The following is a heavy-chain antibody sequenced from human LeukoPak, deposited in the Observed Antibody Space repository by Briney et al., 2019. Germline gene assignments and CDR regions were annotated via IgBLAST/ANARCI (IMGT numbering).Heavy chain of an antibody. CDR2: MNQDGNEK. D-gene: IGHD3-22*01. CDR1: GFTFRNYW. V-gene: IGHV3-7*03. Sequence: GGSLRLSCAASGFTFRNYWMSWVRQAPGKGLEWVANMNQDGNEKYYVGSVKGRFTISRDNAENSLYLQMNSLRAEDTAVYYCARRETYYYDSGGYSMDAFDIWGQGTMVTVSS. CDR3: ARRETYYYDSGGYSMDAFDI. J-gene: IGHJ3*02.